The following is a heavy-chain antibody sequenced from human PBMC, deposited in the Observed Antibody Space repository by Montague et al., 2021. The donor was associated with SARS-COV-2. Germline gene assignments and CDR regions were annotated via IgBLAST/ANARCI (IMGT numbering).Heavy chain of an antibody. J-gene: IGHJ4*02. Sequence: SLRLSCAASGFTFSSYSMNWVRQAPGKGLEWVSSISSSSSYIYYADSVKGRFTISRDNAKNPLYLHMNSLRAEDTAVYYCAREMYYDILTGYYTYWGQGTLVTVSS. CDR3: AREMYYDILTGYYTY. D-gene: IGHD3-9*01. CDR1: GFTFSSYS. V-gene: IGHV3-21*01. CDR2: ISSSSSYI.